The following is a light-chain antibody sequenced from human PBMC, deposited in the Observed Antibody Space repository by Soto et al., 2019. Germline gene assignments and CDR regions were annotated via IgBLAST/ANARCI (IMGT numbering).Light chain of an antibody. CDR2: STD. CDR1: YSNIGSNT. CDR3: AAWDDNLNGLV. Sequence: QAVVTQPPSASGTPGQRGTISCSGSYSNIGSNTVNWYQHLPGTAPKLLIYSTDQRPSGVPDRFSGSKSGTSASLAISGLQSDDEADYYCAAWDDNLNGLVFGGGTQLTVL. V-gene: IGLV1-44*01. J-gene: IGLJ7*01.